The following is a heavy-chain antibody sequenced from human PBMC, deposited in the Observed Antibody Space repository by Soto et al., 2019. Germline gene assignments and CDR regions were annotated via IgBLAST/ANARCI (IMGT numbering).Heavy chain of an antibody. Sequence: SVKVSCKASGGTFSSYAISWVRQAPGQGLEWMGGIIPIFGTANYAQKFQGRVTITADKSTSTAYMELSSLRSEDTAVYYCARAGYCSGGSCYLSYWGQGTLVTVSS. D-gene: IGHD2-15*01. CDR2: IIPIFGTA. V-gene: IGHV1-69*06. J-gene: IGHJ4*02. CDR3: ARAGYCSGGSCYLSY. CDR1: GGTFSSYA.